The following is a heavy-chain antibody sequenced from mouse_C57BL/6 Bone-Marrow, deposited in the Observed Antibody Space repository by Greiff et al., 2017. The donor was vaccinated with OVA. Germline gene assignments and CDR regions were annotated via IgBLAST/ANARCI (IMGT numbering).Heavy chain of an antibody. CDR2: ISDGGGYT. V-gene: IGHV5-4*03. D-gene: IGHD3-1*01. Sequence: EVKLVESGGGLVKPGGSLKLSCAASGFTFSSYAMPWVRQTPEKRLEWVATISDGGGYTYYPDNVKGRFTIARDNAKNNLYLQMSHLKSEDTAMYYCERNGPYAMDYWGQGTSVTVSS. CDR1: GFTFSSYA. J-gene: IGHJ4*01. CDR3: ERNGPYAMDY.